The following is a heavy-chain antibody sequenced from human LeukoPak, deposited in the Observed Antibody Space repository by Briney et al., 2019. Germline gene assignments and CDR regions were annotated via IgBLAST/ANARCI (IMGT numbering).Heavy chain of an antibody. CDR2: ISYDGSNK. CDR3: AKDPRYSSRGSYY. J-gene: IGHJ4*02. D-gene: IGHD6-13*01. CDR1: GFTFSHYA. Sequence: GGSLRLSCAASGFTFSHYAMHWVRQAPGKGLEWVAVISYDGSNKYYADSVKGRFTISRDNSKNTLYLQMNSLRAEDTAVYYCAKDPRYSSRGSYYWGQGTLVTVSS. V-gene: IGHV3-30*04.